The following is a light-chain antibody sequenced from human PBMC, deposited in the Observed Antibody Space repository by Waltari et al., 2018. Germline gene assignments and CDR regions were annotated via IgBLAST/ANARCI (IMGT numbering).Light chain of an antibody. CDR2: KAS. J-gene: IGKJ2*03. Sequence: DIQMTQSPSTLSASVGDRVTVTCRASESIGRWLAWFQHKPGTAPRLLIYKASTLKSGVPLRFSGSGYGTEFNLNISSLQADDFATYFCHQYNTYEHSFGQGTRLEVK. CDR3: HQYNTYEHS. V-gene: IGKV1-5*03. CDR1: ESIGRW.